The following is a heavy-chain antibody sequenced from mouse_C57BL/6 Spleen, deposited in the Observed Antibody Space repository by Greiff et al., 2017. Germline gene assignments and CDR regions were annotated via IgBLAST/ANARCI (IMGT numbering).Heavy chain of an antibody. CDR2: INPNYGTT. CDR3: ARYSGTEYYYAMDY. Sequence: VQLKQSGPELVKPGASVKISCKASGYSFTDYNMNWVKQSNGKSLEWIGVINPNYGTTSYNQKFKGKATLTVDQSSSTAYMQLNSLTSEASAVYYCARYSGTEYYYAMDYWGQGTSVTVSS. J-gene: IGHJ4*01. CDR1: GYSFTDYN. V-gene: IGHV1-39*01. D-gene: IGHD3-3*01.